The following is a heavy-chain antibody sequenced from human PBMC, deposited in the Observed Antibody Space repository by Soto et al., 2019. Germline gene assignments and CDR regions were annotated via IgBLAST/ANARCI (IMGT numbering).Heavy chain of an antibody. CDR1: GFTFSSYW. V-gene: IGHV3-74*01. J-gene: IGHJ4*02. CDR2: IKGDASSV. D-gene: IGHD3-10*01. Sequence: EVQLVESGGGLVQPGGSLRLSCEASGFTFSSYWMHWVRQAPGKGLVWISRIKGDASSVNYAASVKGRFTISRDNAKNSLYLQMNSLSAEDTAVYYCARGASGRFYFDYWGQGTLVTVSS. CDR3: ARGASGRFYFDY.